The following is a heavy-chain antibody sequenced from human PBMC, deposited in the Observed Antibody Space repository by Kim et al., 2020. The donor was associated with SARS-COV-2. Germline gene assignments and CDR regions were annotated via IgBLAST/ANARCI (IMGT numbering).Heavy chain of an antibody. Sequence: ASVKVSCKASGYTFTSYAMNWVRQAPGQGLEWMGWINTNTGNPTYAQGFTGRFVFSLDTSVSTAYLQISSLKAEDTAVYYCAYSGSYWSYYYYYMDVWGKGTTVTVSS. CDR2: INTNTGNP. J-gene: IGHJ6*03. D-gene: IGHD1-26*01. V-gene: IGHV7-4-1*02. CDR1: GYTFTSYA. CDR3: AYSGSYWSYYYYYMDV.